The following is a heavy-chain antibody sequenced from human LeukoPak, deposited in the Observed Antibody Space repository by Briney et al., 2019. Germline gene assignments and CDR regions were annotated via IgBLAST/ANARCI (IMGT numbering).Heavy chain of an antibody. D-gene: IGHD3-22*01. J-gene: IGHJ4*02. CDR3: ARAGRYYDSSGYYHLDFDY. Sequence: ASVKVSCKASGGTFSSYAISWVRQAPGQGLEWMGGIIPIFGTANYAQKFQGRVTITADESTSTAYMELSSLRSEDTAVYYCARAGRYYDSSGYYHLDFDYWGQGTLATVSS. CDR2: IIPIFGTA. CDR1: GGTFSSYA. V-gene: IGHV1-69*13.